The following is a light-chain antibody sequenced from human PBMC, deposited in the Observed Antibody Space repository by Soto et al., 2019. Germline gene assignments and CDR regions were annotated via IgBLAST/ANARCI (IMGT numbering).Light chain of an antibody. J-gene: IGKJ2*02. Sequence: LTHYPATLSLSPGDRATLSCSASQSVSSYLAWYQQKPGQAPRLLIYDVSNRATGIPASFSGSGSGTDFTLTISSLEPEDFAVYFCQHRSEWPLCTFGQVTKVDIK. CDR3: QHRSEWPLCT. V-gene: IGKV3-11*01. CDR1: QSVSSY. CDR2: DVS.